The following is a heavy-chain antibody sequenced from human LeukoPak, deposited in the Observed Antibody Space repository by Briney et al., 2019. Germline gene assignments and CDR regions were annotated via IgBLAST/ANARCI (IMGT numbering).Heavy chain of an antibody. V-gene: IGHV3-48*03. J-gene: IGHJ4*02. Sequence: GGSLRLSRAASGFTFSSYEMNWVRQAPGKGLEWVSYISSSGSTIYYADSVKGRFTISRDNAKNSLYLQMNSLRAEDTAVYYCARGAQVRAFDYWGQGTLVTVSS. D-gene: IGHD3-10*01. CDR1: GFTFSSYE. CDR3: ARGAQVRAFDY. CDR2: ISSSGSTI.